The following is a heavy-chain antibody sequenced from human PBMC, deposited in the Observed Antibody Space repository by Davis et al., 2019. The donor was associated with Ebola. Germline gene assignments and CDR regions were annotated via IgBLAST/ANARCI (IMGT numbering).Heavy chain of an antibody. CDR2: IYSGGST. Sequence: GGSLRLSCAASGFTFSSYWMSWVRQAPGKGLEWVSVIYSGGSTYYADSVKGRFTISRDNSKNTLYLQMNSLRAEDTAVYYCATIAYSGSYYLGGWFDPWGQGTLVTVSS. D-gene: IGHD1-26*01. J-gene: IGHJ5*02. CDR3: ATIAYSGSYYLGGWFDP. CDR1: GFTFSSYW. V-gene: IGHV3-66*01.